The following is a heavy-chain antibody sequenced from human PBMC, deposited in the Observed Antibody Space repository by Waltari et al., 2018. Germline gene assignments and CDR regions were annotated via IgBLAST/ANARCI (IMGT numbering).Heavy chain of an antibody. V-gene: IGHV1-69*01. Sequence: QVQLVQSGAEVKKPGSSVKVSCTASGGTFSSYAIIWVPQAPGQGLEWMGGIIPIVGTANYAQKFQGRVTITADESTSTAYMELSSLRSEDTAVYYCAGPIIAVAGSNAFDIWGQGTMVTVSS. CDR3: AGPIIAVAGSNAFDI. J-gene: IGHJ3*02. D-gene: IGHD6-19*01. CDR2: IIPIVGTA. CDR1: GGTFSSYA.